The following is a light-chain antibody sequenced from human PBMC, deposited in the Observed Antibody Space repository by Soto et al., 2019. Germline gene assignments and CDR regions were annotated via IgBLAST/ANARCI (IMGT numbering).Light chain of an antibody. CDR2: DAS. J-gene: IGKJ2*01. CDR1: QTISSW. CDR3: LQDYNYPYT. V-gene: IGKV1-5*01. Sequence: DIQMTQSPSTLSGSVGDRVTITCRASQTISSWLAWYQQKPGKAPKLLIYDASSLESGVPSRFSGSGSGTDFTLTISCLQSEDSAAYYCLQDYNYPYTFGQGTKVDIK.